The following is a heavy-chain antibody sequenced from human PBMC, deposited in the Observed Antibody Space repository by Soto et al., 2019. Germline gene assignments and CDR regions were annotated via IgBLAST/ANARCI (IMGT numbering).Heavy chain of an antibody. J-gene: IGHJ6*03. CDR1: GFTFSGSA. CDR2: IRSKANSYAT. D-gene: IGHD3-10*01. CDR3: TRHTMVRGVIISPYYMDV. Sequence: GGSLRLSCAASGFTFSGSAMHWVRQASGKGLEWVGRIRSKANSYATAYAASGKGRFTISRDDSKNTANLQMNSLKTEDTAVYYCTRHTMVRGVIISPYYMDVWGKGTTVPVSS. V-gene: IGHV3-73*01.